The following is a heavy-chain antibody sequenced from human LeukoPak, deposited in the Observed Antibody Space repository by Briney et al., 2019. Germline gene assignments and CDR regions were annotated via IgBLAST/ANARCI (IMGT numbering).Heavy chain of an antibody. D-gene: IGHD5-18*01. Sequence: SETLSLTCAVSGYSISSGYYWGWIRQPPGKGLEWIGSFYYRVSTYYNPSLKSRVTISVDTSKNQFSLKLSSVTAADTAVYYCARVSGHSYGYGDHWGQGTLVTVAS. V-gene: IGHV4-38-2*01. J-gene: IGHJ4*02. CDR2: FYYRVST. CDR1: GYSISSGYY. CDR3: ARVSGHSYGYGDH.